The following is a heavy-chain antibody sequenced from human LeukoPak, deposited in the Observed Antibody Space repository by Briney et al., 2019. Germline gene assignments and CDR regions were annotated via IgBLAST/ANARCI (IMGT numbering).Heavy chain of an antibody. V-gene: IGHV3-48*03. Sequence: GGSLRLSCAASGFTFSSYEMNWVRQAPGKGLEWVSYISSSGSTIYYADSVKGRFTIYRDNAKNSLYLQMNSLRAEDTAVYYCARVSYDFSAYYYGMDVWGQGTTVTVSS. CDR2: ISSSGSTI. CDR3: ARVSYDFSAYYYGMDV. J-gene: IGHJ6*02. D-gene: IGHD3-3*01. CDR1: GFTFSSYE.